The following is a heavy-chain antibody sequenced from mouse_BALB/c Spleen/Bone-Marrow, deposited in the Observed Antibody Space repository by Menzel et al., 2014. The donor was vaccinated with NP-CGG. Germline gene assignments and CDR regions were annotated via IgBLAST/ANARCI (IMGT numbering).Heavy chain of an antibody. Sequence: VMLVESGAELVRPGTSVKVSCKASGYAFTDYLMEWLKQRPGQGPEWIGVINPGSGSTNYNEKFKDKATLTADKSSSTAYMQLSSLTSDDSAVYFCAGYDGYFDYWGQGTILTVSS. J-gene: IGHJ2*01. CDR3: AGYDGYFDY. V-gene: IGHV1-54*01. CDR1: GYAFTDYL. D-gene: IGHD2-3*01. CDR2: INPGSGST.